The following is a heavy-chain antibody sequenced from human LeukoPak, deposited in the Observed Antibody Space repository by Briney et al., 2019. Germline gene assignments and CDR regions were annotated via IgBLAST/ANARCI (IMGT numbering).Heavy chain of an antibody. D-gene: IGHD5-24*01. CDR2: IIPAFGTT. CDR1: GYTFTSYD. Sequence: SVKVSCQASGYTFTSYDINWVRQATGQGLEWMGGIIPAFGTTTYAQNFQGRVTITADESTDTAYMELSGLRSEDTAVYYCAREMATTYFDYWGQGTLVTVSS. CDR3: AREMATTYFDY. V-gene: IGHV1-69*13. J-gene: IGHJ4*02.